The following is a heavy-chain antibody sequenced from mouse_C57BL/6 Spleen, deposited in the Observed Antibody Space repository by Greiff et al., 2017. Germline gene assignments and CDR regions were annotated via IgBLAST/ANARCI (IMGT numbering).Heavy chain of an antibody. CDR1: GFNIKDDY. CDR3: TIHYYAMDY. CDR2: IDPENGDT. V-gene: IGHV14-4*01. Sequence: VHVKQSGAELVRPGASVKLSCTASGFNIKDDYMHWVKQRPEQGLEWIGWIDPENGDTEYAPKFQGKATMTADTSSNTAYLQLSSLTSEDTAVYYCTIHYYAMDYWGQGTSVTVSS. J-gene: IGHJ4*01.